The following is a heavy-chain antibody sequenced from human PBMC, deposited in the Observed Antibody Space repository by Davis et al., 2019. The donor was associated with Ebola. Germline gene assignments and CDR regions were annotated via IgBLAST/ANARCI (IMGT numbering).Heavy chain of an antibody. CDR1: GYTFTTYG. CDR2: INSYNDNT. V-gene: IGHV1-18*01. D-gene: IGHD3-10*01. J-gene: IGHJ6*02. Sequence: ASVKVSCKASGYTFTTYGISWVRQAPGQGLEWMAWINSYNDNTHYAQKFQARVTITRDTSASTAYMELSSLRSEDTAVYYCAREGGLVRGVIITWKDGMDVWGQGTTVTVSS. CDR3: AREGGLVRGVIITWKDGMDV.